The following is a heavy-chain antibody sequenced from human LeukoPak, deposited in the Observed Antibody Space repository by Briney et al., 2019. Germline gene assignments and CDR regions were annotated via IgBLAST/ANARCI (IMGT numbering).Heavy chain of an antibody. CDR3: ARESNCPLGNWFDP. D-gene: IGHD7-27*01. V-gene: IGHV4-39*07. CDR2: IYYSGSP. CDR1: GGSFSSNSYY. Sequence: SETLSLTCTVSGGSFSSNSYYWGWIRQPPGKGLVCNESIYYSGSPYYNPSLKSRVTISVDTSNNQLSLNLNSVTAADTAIYYCARESNCPLGNWFDPWGQGTLVTVSS. J-gene: IGHJ5*02.